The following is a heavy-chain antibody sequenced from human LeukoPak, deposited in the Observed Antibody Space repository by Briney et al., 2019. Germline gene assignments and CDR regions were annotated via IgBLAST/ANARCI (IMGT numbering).Heavy chain of an antibody. CDR2: IYHSGST. D-gene: IGHD6-19*01. CDR3: ARSTYSSGWYRPGPDDY. CDR1: GYSISSGYY. Sequence: SETLSLTCTVSGYSISSGYYWGWIRQPPGKGLEWIGSIYHSGSTYYNPSLKSRVTISVDTSKNQFSLKLSSVTAADTAVYYCARSTYSSGWYRPGPDDYWGQGTLVTVSS. V-gene: IGHV4-38-2*02. J-gene: IGHJ4*02.